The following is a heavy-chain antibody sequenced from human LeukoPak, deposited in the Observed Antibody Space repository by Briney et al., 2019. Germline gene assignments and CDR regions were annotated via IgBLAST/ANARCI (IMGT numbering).Heavy chain of an antibody. V-gene: IGHV1-69*13. Sequence: SVKVSCKASGGTFSSYAISWVRQAPGQGLERMGGIIPIFGTANYAQKFQGRVTITADESTSTAYMELSSLRSEGTAVYYCARGPGIAVAGTQVYIRFDPWGQGTLVTVSS. CDR3: ARGPGIAVAGTQVYIRFDP. D-gene: IGHD6-19*01. CDR1: GGTFSSYA. J-gene: IGHJ5*02. CDR2: IIPIFGTA.